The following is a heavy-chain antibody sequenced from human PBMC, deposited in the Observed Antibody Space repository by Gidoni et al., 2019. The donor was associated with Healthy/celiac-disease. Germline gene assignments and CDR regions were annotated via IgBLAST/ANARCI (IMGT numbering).Heavy chain of an antibody. CDR2: IIPIFGTA. Sequence: QGLEWMGGIIPIFGTANYAQKFQGRVTITADESTSTAYMELSSLRSEDTAVYYCARAHYYDSSGAFDYWGQGTLVTVSS. CDR3: ARAHYYDSSGAFDY. V-gene: IGHV1-69*01. J-gene: IGHJ4*02. D-gene: IGHD3-22*01.